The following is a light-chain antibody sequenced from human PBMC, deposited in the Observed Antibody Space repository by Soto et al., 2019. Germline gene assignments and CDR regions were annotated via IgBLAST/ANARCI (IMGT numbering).Light chain of an antibody. CDR3: QQYYNWPRT. V-gene: IGKV3D-15*01. CDR1: RSVSSY. Sequence: PGERATLSCRASRSVSSYLAWYQQKPGQSPRLLIFGASTRATGTPARFSGSGSETEFTLTISSLQPEDFAVYYCQQYYNWPRTFGQGTK. J-gene: IGKJ1*01. CDR2: GAS.